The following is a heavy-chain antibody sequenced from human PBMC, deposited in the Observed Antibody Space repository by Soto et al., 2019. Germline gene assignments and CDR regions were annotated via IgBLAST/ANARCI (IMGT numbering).Heavy chain of an antibody. V-gene: IGHV3-23*01. CDR3: AKVIAAAEFDY. CDR2: ISGSGGST. Sequence: GGALRPSRAASRFPLCSYAMSWVPQAPGKGLEWVSAISGSGGSTYYADSVKGRFTISRDNSKNTLYLQMNSLIAEDTAVYYCAKVIAAAEFDYWGQGTLVTVSS. D-gene: IGHD6-13*01. J-gene: IGHJ4*02. CDR1: RFPLCSYA.